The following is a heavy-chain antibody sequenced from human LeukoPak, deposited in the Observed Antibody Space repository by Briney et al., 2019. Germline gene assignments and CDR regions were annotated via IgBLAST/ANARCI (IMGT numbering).Heavy chain of an antibody. Sequence: MTSETLSLTCAVYGGSFSGYYWSWIRQPPGKGLEWIGEINHSGSTNYIPSLKSRVTISVDTSKNQFSLKLSSVTAADTAVYYCANPLIVGAKGGFDYWGQGTLVTVSS. J-gene: IGHJ4*02. D-gene: IGHD1-26*01. CDR1: GGSFSGYY. CDR3: ANPLIVGAKGGFDY. V-gene: IGHV4-34*01. CDR2: INHSGST.